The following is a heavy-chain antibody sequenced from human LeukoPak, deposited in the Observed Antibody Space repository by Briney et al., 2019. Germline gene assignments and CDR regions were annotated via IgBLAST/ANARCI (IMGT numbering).Heavy chain of an antibody. Sequence: SGGSLRLSCAASGFTFSSYAMSWVRQAPGKGLEWVSAISGSGGSTYYADSVKGRFTISRDNSKNTLYLQMNSLRAEDTAVYYCAGGDSSGYYQPDYWGQGTLVTVSS. CDR2: ISGSGGST. J-gene: IGHJ4*02. D-gene: IGHD3-22*01. CDR3: AGGDSSGYYQPDY. V-gene: IGHV3-23*01. CDR1: GFTFSSYA.